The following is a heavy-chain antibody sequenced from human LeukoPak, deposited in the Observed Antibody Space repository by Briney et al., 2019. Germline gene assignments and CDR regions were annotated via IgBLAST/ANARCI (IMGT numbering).Heavy chain of an antibody. Sequence: SETLSLTCAVYGGPFSGYYWSWIRQPPGKGLEWIGEINHSGSTNYNPSLKSRVTISVDTSKNQFSLKLSSVTAADTAVYYCARYAWGTAADPYWGQGTLVTVSS. CDR3: ARYAWGTAADPY. CDR1: GGPFSGYY. V-gene: IGHV4-34*01. CDR2: INHSGST. D-gene: IGHD3-16*01. J-gene: IGHJ4*02.